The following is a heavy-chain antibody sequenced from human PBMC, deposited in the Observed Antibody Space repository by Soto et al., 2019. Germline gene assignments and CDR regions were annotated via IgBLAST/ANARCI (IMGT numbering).Heavy chain of an antibody. J-gene: IGHJ3*02. CDR1: GFTFSSYA. CDR2: ISGSGGST. V-gene: IGHV3-23*01. Sequence: EVQLLESGGGLVQPGGSLRLSCAASGFTFSSYAMSWVRQAPGKGLEWVSAISGSGGSTYYADSVKGRFTISRDNSKNTLYLQMNSLRAEDTAVYYCAKGEAFRVKQLAPWAAFDIWGQGTMVTVSS. CDR3: AKGEAFRVKQLAPWAAFDI. D-gene: IGHD6-6*01.